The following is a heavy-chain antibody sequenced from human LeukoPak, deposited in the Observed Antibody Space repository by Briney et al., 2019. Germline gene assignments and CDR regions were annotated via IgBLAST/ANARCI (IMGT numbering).Heavy chain of an antibody. D-gene: IGHD2-15*01. CDR3: ARDLGAAVTPFGF. CDR1: GFTFSDYY. Sequence: GGSLRLSCAASGFTFSDYYMDWVRQAPGKGLEWVGRTRNKANGYTTEYAASVTGRFTVSRDDSKNSLYLQMNSLKTEDTAVYFCARDLGAAVTPFGFWGQGTLVTVSS. CDR2: TRNKANGYTT. V-gene: IGHV3-72*01. J-gene: IGHJ4*02.